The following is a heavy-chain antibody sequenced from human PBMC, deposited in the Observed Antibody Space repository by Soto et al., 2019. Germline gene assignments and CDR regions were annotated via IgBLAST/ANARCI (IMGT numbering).Heavy chain of an antibody. CDR3: AHSLSLPRYGTSGSVFDY. Sequence: QIALKESGPTLVKPTQTLTLTCTFSGFSLSTFGVGVGWIRQPPGKALEWLALIYWNDDMRYRPSLKSRLSITKDTSKDQVVLSMTNVDPEDTATYYCAHSLSLPRYGTSGSVFDYWDQGYLVTVSS. J-gene: IGHJ4*02. D-gene: IGHD5-18*01. V-gene: IGHV2-5*01. CDR2: IYWNDDM. CDR1: GFSLSTFGVG.